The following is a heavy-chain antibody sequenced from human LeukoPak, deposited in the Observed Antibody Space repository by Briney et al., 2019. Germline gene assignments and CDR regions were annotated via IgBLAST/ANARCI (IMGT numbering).Heavy chain of an antibody. V-gene: IGHV3-74*03. CDR2: ISPDGSTT. D-gene: IGHD6-13*01. J-gene: IGHJ4*02. Sequence: GGSLRLSCAASGFTFSRYWMHWVRQAPGKGLMWVSRISPDGSTTLYADSVKGRFTISRDNAKNTLYLQMNSLGAEATAVYYCTTVRSSNRSNLCDYWGQGTLVTVSS. CDR3: TTVRSSNRSNLCDY. CDR1: GFTFSRYW.